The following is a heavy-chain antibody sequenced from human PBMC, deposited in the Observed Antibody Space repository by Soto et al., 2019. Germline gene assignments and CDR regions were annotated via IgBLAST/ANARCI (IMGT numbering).Heavy chain of an antibody. V-gene: IGHV3-21*01. Sequence: GGSLRLSCAASGFTFSSYGMNWVRQAPGKGLEWVSSISSSSSGIYYADSVKGRFTISRDNAKNSLYLQMNSLRADDTAVYYCARDNAYSYGYAYCYYGMDVWGQGTTVTVSS. CDR2: ISSSSSGI. CDR3: ARDNAYSYGYAYCYYGMDV. CDR1: GFTFSSYG. D-gene: IGHD5-18*01. J-gene: IGHJ6*02.